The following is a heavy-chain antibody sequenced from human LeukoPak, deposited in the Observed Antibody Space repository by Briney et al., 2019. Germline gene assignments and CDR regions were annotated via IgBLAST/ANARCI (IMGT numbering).Heavy chain of an antibody. V-gene: IGHV4-39*07. CDR1: GGSISSSSYY. CDR3: ARDPRAFVDTAMVWPDY. Sequence: PSETLSLTCTVSGGSISSSSYYWGWIRQPPGKGLEWIGSIYYSGSTYYNPSLKSRVTISVDTSKNQFSLKLSSVTAADTAVYYCARDPRAFVDTAMVWPDYWGQGTLVTVSS. J-gene: IGHJ4*02. D-gene: IGHD5-18*01. CDR2: IYYSGST.